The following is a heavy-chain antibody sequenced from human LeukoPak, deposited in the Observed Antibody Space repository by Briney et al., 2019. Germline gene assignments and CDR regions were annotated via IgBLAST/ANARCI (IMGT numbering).Heavy chain of an antibody. D-gene: IGHD3-22*01. CDR3: ARGSTYYDSSGQVPFDY. Sequence: GGSLRLSCAASGFTFTTYSMNWVRQAPGKGLEWVSYISGSTSTIKYADSVMGRFTISRDNAKNSLYLQMNSLRDEDTAVYYCARGSTYYDSSGQVPFDYWGQGTLVTVSS. CDR1: GFTFTTYS. V-gene: IGHV3-48*02. J-gene: IGHJ4*02. CDR2: ISGSTSTI.